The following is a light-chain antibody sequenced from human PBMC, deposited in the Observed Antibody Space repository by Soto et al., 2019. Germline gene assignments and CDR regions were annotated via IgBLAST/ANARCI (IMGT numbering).Light chain of an antibody. CDR3: QQYYSYPFT. CDR1: QGISSY. V-gene: IGKV1-8*01. CDR2: AAS. Sequence: AIRMTQSPSSFSASTGDRVTITCRASQGISSYLAWYQQKPGKAPKLLIYAASTLQSGVPSRFSGSGSGTDFTITLSCLQSEDFATYYCQQYYSYPFTFGPGTKVDIK. J-gene: IGKJ3*01.